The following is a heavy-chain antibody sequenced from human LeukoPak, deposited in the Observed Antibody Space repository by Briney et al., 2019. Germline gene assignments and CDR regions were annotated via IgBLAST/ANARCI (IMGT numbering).Heavy chain of an antibody. CDR1: VFTFTINA. CDR3: AQNRGYWFGELFHFDY. CDR2: ISSSGGST. D-gene: IGHD3-10*01. V-gene: IGHV3-23*01. J-gene: IGHJ4*02. Sequence: GGSLTLSLASSVFTFTINAMNWTRHPQAQGQELDSAISSSGGSTNYADSVKGRFTITRDNSKNTQYLQMNSLRTEATAVYYCAQNRGYWFGELFHFDYWGQGTLVTVSS.